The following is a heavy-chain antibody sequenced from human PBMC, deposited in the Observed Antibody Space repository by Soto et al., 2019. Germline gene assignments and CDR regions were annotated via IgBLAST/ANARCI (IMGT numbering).Heavy chain of an antibody. Sequence: SETLSLTCTVSGGSISSYYWSWIRQPPGKGLEWIGYIYYSGSTNYNPSLKSRVTISVDTSKNQFSLKLSSVTAADTAVYYCATTTLPDGDPSFDYWGQGTLVTVSS. J-gene: IGHJ4*02. V-gene: IGHV4-59*08. CDR1: GGSISSYY. CDR3: ATTTLPDGDPSFDY. CDR2: IYYSGST.